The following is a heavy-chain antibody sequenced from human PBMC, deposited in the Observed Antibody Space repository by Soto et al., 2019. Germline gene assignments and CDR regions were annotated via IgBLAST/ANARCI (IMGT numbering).Heavy chain of an antibody. Sequence: QVQLVQSGAEVKKPGASVKGSCKASGYTFTSYAMHWVRQAPGQRLEWMGWINAGNGNTKYSQKFQGRGTITRDTSASTAYMELSSLRSEDTAVYYCARGSGLTYFDYWGQGTLVTVSS. J-gene: IGHJ4*02. V-gene: IGHV1-3*01. D-gene: IGHD3-10*01. CDR3: ARGSGLTYFDY. CDR1: GYTFTSYA. CDR2: INAGNGNT.